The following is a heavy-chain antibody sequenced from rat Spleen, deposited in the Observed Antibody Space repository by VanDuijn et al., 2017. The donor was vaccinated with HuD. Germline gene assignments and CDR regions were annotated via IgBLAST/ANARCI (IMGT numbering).Heavy chain of an antibody. Sequence: EVQLVESGGGLVQPGRSLKLSCAASGFTFSNYGMAWVRQAPTKGLEWVATISYDGSSTYYRDSVKGRFTISRDNAKSTLYLQMDSLRSEDTATYYCARRPYYGYTYFDYWGQGVMVTVSS. CDR3: ARRPYYGYTYFDY. CDR1: GFTFSNYG. D-gene: IGHD1-6*01. CDR2: ISYDGSST. J-gene: IGHJ2*01. V-gene: IGHV5-29*01.